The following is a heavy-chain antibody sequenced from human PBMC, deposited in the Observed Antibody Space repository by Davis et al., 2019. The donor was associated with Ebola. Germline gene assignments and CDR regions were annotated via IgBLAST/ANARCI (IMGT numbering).Heavy chain of an antibody. V-gene: IGHV3-53*01. D-gene: IGHD5-18*01. CDR3: ARDRRGYSYGYAHYYGMDV. Sequence: GESLKISCAASGFTVSSNYMSWVRQAPGKGLEWVSVIYSGGSTYYADSVKGRFTISRDNSKNTLYLQMNSLRAEDTAVYYCARDRRGYSYGYAHYYGMDVWGKGTTVTVSS. CDR2: IYSGGST. CDR1: GFTVSSNY. J-gene: IGHJ6*04.